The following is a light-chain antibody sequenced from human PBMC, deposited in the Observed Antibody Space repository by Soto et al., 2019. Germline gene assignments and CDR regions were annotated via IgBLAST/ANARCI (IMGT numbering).Light chain of an antibody. J-gene: IGLJ2*01. V-gene: IGLV1-44*01. CDR3: AAWDGSLNGVV. CDR1: SSNIGSHT. Sequence: QSVLTQPPSASATPGQRVTISCSGSSSNIGSHTVNWYRLVPGTAPKLLVYSSNLRPSGVPDRFSGSKSGSSASLAISGLQSEDEADYYCAAWDGSLNGVVFGGGTKVTVL. CDR2: SSN.